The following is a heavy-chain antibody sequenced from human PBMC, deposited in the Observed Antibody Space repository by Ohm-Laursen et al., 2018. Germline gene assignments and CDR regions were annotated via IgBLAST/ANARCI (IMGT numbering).Heavy chain of an antibody. CDR3: TNSLGGAH. CDR1: NDSFDEAL. Sequence: SETLSLTCTVSNDSFDEALWSWIRQPAGKGLEWIGRVFPVGATNYNPSLKGRLTMSINRSKKQFSLRLTSVTAADTAVYYCTNSLGGAHWGPGILVTVSS. CDR2: VFPVGAT. V-gene: IGHV4-4*07. J-gene: IGHJ4*02.